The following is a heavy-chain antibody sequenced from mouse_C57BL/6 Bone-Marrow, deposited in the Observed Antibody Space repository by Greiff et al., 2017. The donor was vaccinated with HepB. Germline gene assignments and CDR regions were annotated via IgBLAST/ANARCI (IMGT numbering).Heavy chain of an antibody. J-gene: IGHJ2*01. Sequence: EVNLVESGGDLVKPGGSLKLSCAASGFTFSSYGMSWVRQTPDKRLEWVATISSGGSYTYYPDSVKGRFTISRDNAKNTLYLQMSSLKSEDTAMYYCARQGLRRYFDYWGQGTTLTVSS. CDR2: ISSGGSYT. V-gene: IGHV5-6*01. D-gene: IGHD2-4*01. CDR1: GFTFSSYG. CDR3: ARQGLRRYFDY.